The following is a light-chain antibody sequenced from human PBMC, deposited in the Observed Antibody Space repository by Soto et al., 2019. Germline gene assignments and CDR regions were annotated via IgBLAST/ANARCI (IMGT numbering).Light chain of an antibody. V-gene: IGKV1D-12*01. CDR3: QQANSFPRT. CDR1: QAISTW. Sequence: DIQMTQSPSSVSASVGDRVTITCRASQAISTWLAWYQQKPGKAPKLLIYAASNLQTGVPSRFSGSGSGADFTLTISSLQPEDFATYYCQQANSFPRTFGQGTKVEIK. CDR2: AAS. J-gene: IGKJ1*01.